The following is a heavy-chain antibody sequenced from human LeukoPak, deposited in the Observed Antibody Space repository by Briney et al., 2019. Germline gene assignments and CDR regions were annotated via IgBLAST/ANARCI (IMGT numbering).Heavy chain of an antibody. CDR1: GGSISNALYY. CDR3: AGVIRTGLVSGDWFDP. Sequence: SETLSLTCSVSGGSISNALYYWGWIRQAPGKGLEWIGSIFHSGNTYYNPSLKGRVTLSVDTSKDHFSMGLRSVTAADTAVYFCAGVIRTGLVSGDWFDPWSQGTLVTVSS. J-gene: IGHJ5*02. D-gene: IGHD5-18*01. V-gene: IGHV4-39*02. CDR2: IFHSGNT.